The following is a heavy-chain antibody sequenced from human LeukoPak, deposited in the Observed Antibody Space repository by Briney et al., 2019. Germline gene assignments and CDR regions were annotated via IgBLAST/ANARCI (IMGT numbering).Heavy chain of an antibody. Sequence: GASVKVSCKASGYTFTGYYMHWVRQAPGQGLEWMGWINPNSGGTNYAQKFQGRVTMTRDTSISTAYMELSRLRSDDTAVYYCARDGNWGSLRGAFGIWGQGTIVTVSS. J-gene: IGHJ3*02. CDR3: ARDGNWGSLRGAFGI. CDR1: GYTFTGYY. V-gene: IGHV1-2*02. D-gene: IGHD7-27*01. CDR2: INPNSGGT.